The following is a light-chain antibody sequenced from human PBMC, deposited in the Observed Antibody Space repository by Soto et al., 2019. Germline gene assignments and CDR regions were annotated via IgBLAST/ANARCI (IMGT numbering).Light chain of an antibody. Sequence: QTVVTQEPSFSVSPGGTVTLTCGLSSGPVFTSSYPNWYQQTPGQAPRTLIFNTNTRSSGVPDRFSGSIIGDKAALTITGAQADDDSYYYCLLYLGGGIWVFGGGTKVTVL. CDR3: LLYLGGGIWV. V-gene: IGLV8-61*01. CDR1: SGPVFTSSY. CDR2: NTN. J-gene: IGLJ3*02.